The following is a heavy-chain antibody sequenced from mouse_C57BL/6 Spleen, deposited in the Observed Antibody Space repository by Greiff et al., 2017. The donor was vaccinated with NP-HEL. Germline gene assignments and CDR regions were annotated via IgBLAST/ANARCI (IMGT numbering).Heavy chain of an antibody. V-gene: IGHV3-6*01. CDR3: AREAAY. Sequence: DVKLQESGPGLVKPSQSLSLTCSVTGYSITSGYYWNWIRQFPGNKLEWMGYISYDGSNNYNPSLKNRISITRDTSKNQFFLKLTSVTTEDTATYYCAREAAYWGQGTLVTVSA. J-gene: IGHJ3*01. CDR1: GYSITSGYY. CDR2: ISYDGSN.